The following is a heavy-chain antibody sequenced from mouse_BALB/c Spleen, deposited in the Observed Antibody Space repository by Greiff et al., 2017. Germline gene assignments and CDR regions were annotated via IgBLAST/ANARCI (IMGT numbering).Heavy chain of an antibody. CDR3: ANYYGNY. CDR1: GYTFTDYW. V-gene: IGHV1-69*01. Sequence: VQLQQPGAELVMPGASVKMFCKASGYTFTDYWMHWVKQRPGQGLEWIGAIDTSDSYTSYNQKFKGKATLTVDESSSTAYMQLSSLTSEDSAVYYCANYYGNYWGQGTTLTVSS. CDR2: IDTSDSYT. D-gene: IGHD2-1*01. J-gene: IGHJ2*01.